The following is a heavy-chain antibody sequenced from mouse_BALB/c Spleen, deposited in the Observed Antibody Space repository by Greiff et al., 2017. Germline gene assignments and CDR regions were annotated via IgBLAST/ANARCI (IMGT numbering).Heavy chain of an antibody. D-gene: IGHD1-1*01. V-gene: IGHV1S29*02. CDR1: GYTYTDYN. Sequence: EVQLVESGPELVKPGASVKISCKASGYTYTDYNMHWVKQSHGKSLEWIGYIYPYNGGTGYNQKFKSKATLTVDNSSSTAYMELRSLTSEDSAVYYCARGYYGSSPPLGYWGQGTSVTVSS. J-gene: IGHJ4*01. CDR3: ARGYYGSSPPLGY. CDR2: IYPYNGGT.